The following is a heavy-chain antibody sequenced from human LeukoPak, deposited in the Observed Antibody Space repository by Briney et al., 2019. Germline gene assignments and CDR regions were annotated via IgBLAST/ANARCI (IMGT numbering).Heavy chain of an antibody. D-gene: IGHD6-6*01. V-gene: IGHV1-2*02. CDR3: ARGRGIAARRGAFGY. J-gene: IGHJ4*02. CDR2: INPNSGGT. CDR1: GYTFTGYY. Sequence: VASVKVSCKASGYTFTGYYMHWVRQAPGQGLEWMGWINPNSGGTNYAQKFQGRVTMTRDTSISTAYMELSSLRSEDTAVYYCARGRGIAARRGAFGYWGQGTLVTVSS.